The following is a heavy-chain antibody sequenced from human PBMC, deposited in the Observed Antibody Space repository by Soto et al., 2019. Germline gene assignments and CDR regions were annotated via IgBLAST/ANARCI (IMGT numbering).Heavy chain of an antibody. D-gene: IGHD6-13*01. CDR2: IYYSGST. Sequence: SETLSLTCTVSGGSISSYYWSWIRQPPGKGLEWIGHIYYSGSTNYNPSLKSRVTISVDTSKNQFSLKLSSVTAADTAVYYCARDSRGIAAAGYYYYYGMDVWGQGTTVTVSS. V-gene: IGHV4-59*01. CDR3: ARDSRGIAAAGYYYYYGMDV. J-gene: IGHJ6*02. CDR1: GGSISSYY.